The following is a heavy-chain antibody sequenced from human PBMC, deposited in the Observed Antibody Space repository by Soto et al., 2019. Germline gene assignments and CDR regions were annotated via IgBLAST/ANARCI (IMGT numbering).Heavy chain of an antibody. J-gene: IGHJ6*02. V-gene: IGHV1-3*01. Sequence: ASVKVSCKASGYTFTSYAMHWVRQAPGQRLEWMGWINAGNGNTKYSQKFQGRVTITRDTSASTAYMELSSLRSEDTAVYYCAREEVGTAMVRYYYYGMDVWGQGTTVTVSS. D-gene: IGHD5-18*01. CDR1: GYTFTSYA. CDR2: INAGNGNT. CDR3: AREEVGTAMVRYYYYGMDV.